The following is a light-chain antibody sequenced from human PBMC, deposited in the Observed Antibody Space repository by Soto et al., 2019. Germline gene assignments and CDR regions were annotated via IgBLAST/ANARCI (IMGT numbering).Light chain of an antibody. CDR1: RSLSSTS. CDR2: DVS. Sequence: EIVVTQSPGTLSLSPGERAALSCRASRSLSSTSLAWYQQRPGQAPRLLIYDVSSRATGIPDRFSGSGSGTDFTLTINRLEPDDFAVYYCQQYGSSPRTFGQGTKVEIK. J-gene: IGKJ1*01. CDR3: QQYGSSPRT. V-gene: IGKV3-20*01.